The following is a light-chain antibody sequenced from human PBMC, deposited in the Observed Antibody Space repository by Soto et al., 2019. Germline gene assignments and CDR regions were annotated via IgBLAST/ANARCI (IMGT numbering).Light chain of an antibody. V-gene: IGLV1-40*01. CDR3: QSFDSSLRVYV. Sequence: QSVLTQPPSVSGAPGQRVTISCTGSSSNFGAGYEVHWYKQLPGAAPTLVIFNNLNRPSGVPERFSGSKSGTSASLVISGLQAEDEADYHCQSFDSSLRVYVFGSGTKLTVL. CDR2: NNL. J-gene: IGLJ1*01. CDR1: SSNFGAGYE.